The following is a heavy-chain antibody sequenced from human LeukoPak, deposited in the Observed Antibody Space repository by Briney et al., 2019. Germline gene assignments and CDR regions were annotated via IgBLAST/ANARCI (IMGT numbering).Heavy chain of an antibody. CDR1: GFTFSSYS. V-gene: IGHV3-21*01. J-gene: IGHJ5*02. CDR2: ISSSSSYI. CDR3: ARDAITMIESIWFDP. Sequence: GGSLRLSCAASGFTFSSYSMNWVRQAPGKGLEWVSSISSSSSYIYYADSVKGRFTISRDNAKNSLYLQMNSLRAEDTAVYYCARDAITMIESIWFDPWGQGTLVTVSS. D-gene: IGHD3-22*01.